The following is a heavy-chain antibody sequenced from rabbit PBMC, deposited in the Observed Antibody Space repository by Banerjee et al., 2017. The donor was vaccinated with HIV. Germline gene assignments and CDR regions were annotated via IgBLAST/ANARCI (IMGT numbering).Heavy chain of an antibody. CDR2: IYTGDGST. V-gene: IGHV1S43*01. CDR1: GIDFTSDYY. Sequence: QQQLEESGGGLIKPGGTLTLTCKASGIDFTSDYYMCWVRQAPGKGLEWIGCIYTGDGSTYYASWAKGRFTISKTSSTVNLKMTSLTAADTATYFCARGGGGGNGYVNLWGPGTLVTVS. J-gene: IGHJ4*01. CDR3: ARGGGGGNGYVNL. D-gene: IGHD6-1*01.